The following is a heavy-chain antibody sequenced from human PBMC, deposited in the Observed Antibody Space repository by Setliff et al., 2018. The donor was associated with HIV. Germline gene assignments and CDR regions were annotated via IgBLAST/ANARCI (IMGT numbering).Heavy chain of an antibody. V-gene: IGHV5-51*01. D-gene: IGHD6-13*01. Sequence: GESLKISCKAVDYTFTTYWIGWVRQMPGEGLEWMGIIYPEDSNIKYNPSFQNQVTISADKSISTAYLQVHNLRASDTATYYCARRDGRSMNAFEIWGPGTMVTVSS. CDR3: ARRDGRSMNAFEI. J-gene: IGHJ3*02. CDR2: IYPEDSNI. CDR1: DYTFTTYW.